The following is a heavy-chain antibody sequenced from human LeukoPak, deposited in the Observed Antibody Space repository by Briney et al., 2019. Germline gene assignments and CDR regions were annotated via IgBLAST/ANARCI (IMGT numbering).Heavy chain of an antibody. Sequence: PGGSLRLSCAASGFTFSSYAMSWVRQAPGKGLEWVSAISGSGGSTYYADSVKGRFTISRDNSKNTLYLQMNSLRAEDTAVYYCARSGEGGDYYYGMDVWGQGTTVTVSS. J-gene: IGHJ6*02. V-gene: IGHV3-23*01. CDR3: ARSGEGGDYYYGMDV. D-gene: IGHD2-21*01. CDR1: GFTFSSYA. CDR2: ISGSGGST.